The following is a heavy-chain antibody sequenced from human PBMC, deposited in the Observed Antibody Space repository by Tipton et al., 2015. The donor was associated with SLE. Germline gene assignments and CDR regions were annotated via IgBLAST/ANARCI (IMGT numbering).Heavy chain of an antibody. Sequence: SLRLSCAASGFTFSSYAMSWVRQAPGKGLEWVSAISGSGGSTYYADSVKGRFTISRDNSNNTLYLQMGSLRAEDTAVYYCAREGERSDAFDIWGQGTMVTVSS. D-gene: IGHD3-16*01. V-gene: IGHV3-23*01. CDR1: GFTFSSYA. CDR2: ISGSGGST. J-gene: IGHJ3*02. CDR3: AREGERSDAFDI.